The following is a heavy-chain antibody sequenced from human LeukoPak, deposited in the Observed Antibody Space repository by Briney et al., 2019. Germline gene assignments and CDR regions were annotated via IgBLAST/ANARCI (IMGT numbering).Heavy chain of an antibody. CDR2: ISGSGGST. J-gene: IGHJ4*02. V-gene: IGHV3-23*01. CDR3: AKWGLLWFGSYFDY. CDR1: GFTFSSYA. Sequence: GGSLRLSCAASGFTFSSYAMSWVRQAPGEGLQWVSAISGSGGSTYYADSVKGRFTISRDNSKNTLYLQMNSLRAEDTAVYYCAKWGLLWFGSYFDYWGQGTLVTVSS. D-gene: IGHD3-10*01.